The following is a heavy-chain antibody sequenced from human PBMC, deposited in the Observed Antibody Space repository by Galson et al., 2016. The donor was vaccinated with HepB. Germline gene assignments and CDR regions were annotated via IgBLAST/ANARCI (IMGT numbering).Heavy chain of an antibody. J-gene: IGHJ6*04. Sequence: SLRLSCAASGLSFSSYVMNWVRQAPGEGLEWVSDISGTGVYTDYADSVRGRFTISRDNSKNILYLQMNSLRAEDTALYYCVQGSTAPAVWGKGTPVTVST. CDR3: VQGSTAPAV. CDR2: ISGTGVYT. CDR1: GLSFSSYV. D-gene: IGHD2-2*01. V-gene: IGHV3-23*01.